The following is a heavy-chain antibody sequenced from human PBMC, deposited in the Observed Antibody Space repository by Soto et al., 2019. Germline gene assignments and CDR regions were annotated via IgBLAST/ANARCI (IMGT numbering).Heavy chain of an antibody. CDR3: ARDMSGPHDH. J-gene: IGHJ4*02. V-gene: IGHV3-74*01. Sequence: GGSLRLSCAGSGFIFRHHWFPWVRQTPGRGLEWVSCINPNGFITVYAGSVKGRATISRDNAKDTLYLTIDSLKVEDSGGYCGARDMSGPHDHWGQGTPVTVSS. D-gene: IGHD3-10*01. CDR1: GFIFRHHW. CDR2: INPNGFIT.